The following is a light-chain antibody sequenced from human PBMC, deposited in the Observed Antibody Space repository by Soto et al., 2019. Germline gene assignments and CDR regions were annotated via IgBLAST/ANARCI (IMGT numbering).Light chain of an antibody. Sequence: EIVLKQYPSGLSLSLGERPTLTNMASERLTGNLAWYQHRPGQAPRLLSYEVSTRATYIPARFSGRGSRTEFTLTISSLQAEDSAVYYCPQYQDWPRRLGQGTKVDIK. V-gene: IGKV3-15*01. CDR3: PQYQDWPRR. CDR2: EVS. CDR1: ERLTGN. J-gene: IGKJ1*01.